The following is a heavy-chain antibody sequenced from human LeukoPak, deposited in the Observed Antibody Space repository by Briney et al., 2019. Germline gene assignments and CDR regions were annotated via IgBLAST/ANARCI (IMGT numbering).Heavy chain of an antibody. Sequence: GASVKVSCKASGYTFITYGISWVPQAPGQGLEWLGWVTPYNGTTNFAQKFQGRVTMTTDTSTSTVYMELRGLTSDDTAVYFCARQLILWRENDYCGQGTLVTVSS. D-gene: IGHD2-8*01. CDR2: VTPYNGTT. J-gene: IGHJ4*02. CDR3: ARQLILWRENDY. V-gene: IGHV1-18*01. CDR1: GYTFITYG.